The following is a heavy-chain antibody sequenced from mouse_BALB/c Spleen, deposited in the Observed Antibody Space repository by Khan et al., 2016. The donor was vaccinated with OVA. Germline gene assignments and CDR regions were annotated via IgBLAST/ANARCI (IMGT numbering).Heavy chain of an antibody. J-gene: IGHJ3*01. CDR2: ISSAGDYT. CDR1: GFTFSTYS. D-gene: IGHD4-1*01. V-gene: IGHV5-6*01. CDR3: ASHLTGSFAY. Sequence: EVELVESGGDLVRPGGSLKLSCSASGFTFSTYSMSWVRQTPDKRLEWVATISSAGDYTFFPDSVKGRFTFSRDNARNTLYLQMSSLRSEDTAMYYCASHLTGSFAYWGQGTLVTVSA.